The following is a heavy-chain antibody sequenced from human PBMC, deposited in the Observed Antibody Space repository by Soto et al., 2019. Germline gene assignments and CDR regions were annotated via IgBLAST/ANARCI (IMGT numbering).Heavy chain of an antibody. V-gene: IGHV1-46*01. CDR3: AISGIAVAGLYVMDV. D-gene: IGHD6-19*01. J-gene: IGHJ6*02. Sequence: ASVKVSCKASGYTFTSYYMHWVRQAPGQGLEWMGIINPSGGSTSYAQKFQGRVTMTRDTSTSTVYMELSSLRSEDTAVYYCAISGIAVAGLYVMDVCGQGTTVTVSS. CDR2: INPSGGST. CDR1: GYTFTSYY.